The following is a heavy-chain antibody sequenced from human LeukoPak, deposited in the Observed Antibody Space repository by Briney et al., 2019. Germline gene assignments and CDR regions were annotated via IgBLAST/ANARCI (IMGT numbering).Heavy chain of an antibody. CDR3: ATDCSFRAVQSLSGGSCYSVG. J-gene: IGHJ4*02. CDR1: GYTFTSYD. Sequence: ASVKVSCKASGYTFTSYDINWVRQATGQGLEWMGGFDPEDGETIYAQKFQGRVTMTEDTSTDTAYMELSSLRSEDTAVYYCATDCSFRAVQSLSGGSCYSVGWGQGTLVTVSS. D-gene: IGHD2-15*01. CDR2: FDPEDGET. V-gene: IGHV1-24*01.